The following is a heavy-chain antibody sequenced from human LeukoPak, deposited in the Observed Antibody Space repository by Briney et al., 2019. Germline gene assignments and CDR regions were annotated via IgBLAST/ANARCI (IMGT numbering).Heavy chain of an antibody. Sequence: SGPALVKPTQTLTLTCTFSGFSLTTSGMCVSWIRQPPGKALEWLARIDWDDDKYYTTSLKTRLTISKDTSKNPVVLTMTNMDPVDTATYYCARIQTDSRGYYFGPDYWGQGTLVTVSS. CDR2: IDWDDDK. J-gene: IGHJ4*02. CDR3: ARIQTDSRGYYFGPDY. D-gene: IGHD3-22*01. CDR1: GFSLTTSGMC. V-gene: IGHV2-70*11.